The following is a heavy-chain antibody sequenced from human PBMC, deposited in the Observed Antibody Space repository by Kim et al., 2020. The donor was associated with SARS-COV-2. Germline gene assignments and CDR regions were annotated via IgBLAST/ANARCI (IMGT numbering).Heavy chain of an antibody. CDR2: INPNTGGT. Sequence: ASVKVSCKASGYTFTGYYIQWVRQAPGQGLEWMGRINPNTGGTNYAQKFRTRVTMTWDTSMSTAYMDLSSLRSDDTAMYYFAKTEDDTGDIWFDSWGQGTLVTVSS. CDR3: AKTEDDTGDIWFDS. CDR1: GYTFTGYY. D-gene: IGHD3-16*01. J-gene: IGHJ5*01. V-gene: IGHV1-2*06.